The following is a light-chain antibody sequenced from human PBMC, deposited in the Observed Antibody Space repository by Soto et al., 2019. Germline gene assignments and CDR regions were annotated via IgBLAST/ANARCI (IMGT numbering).Light chain of an antibody. J-gene: IGKJ3*01. CDR1: QSISYY. V-gene: IGKV1-39*01. CDR2: SSS. CDR3: QQSDTTPFS. Sequence: DVQMTQSPSSLSASVGDRVTITCRASQSISYYLNWYQQKPGNAPNLLISSSSTLQSGVPSRFSGSGSGTAFTLTISTLQLEDVATYYCQQSDTTPFSFGPGTKVEI.